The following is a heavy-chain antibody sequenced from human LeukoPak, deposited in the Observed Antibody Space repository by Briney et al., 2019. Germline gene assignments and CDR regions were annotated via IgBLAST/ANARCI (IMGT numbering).Heavy chain of an antibody. CDR1: GFTFTSSA. D-gene: IGHD2-8*01. Sequence: SVKVSCKASGFTFTSSAVQWVRQARGQRLEWIGWIVVGSGNTNYAQKFQERVTITRDMSTSTAYMELSSLRSEDTAVYYCAADEIKYASGLDYWGQGTLVTVSS. CDR2: IVVGSGNT. V-gene: IGHV1-58*01. CDR3: AADEIKYASGLDY. J-gene: IGHJ4*02.